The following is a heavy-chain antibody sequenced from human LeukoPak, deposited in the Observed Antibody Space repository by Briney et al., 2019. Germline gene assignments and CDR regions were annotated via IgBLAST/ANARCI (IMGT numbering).Heavy chain of an antibody. J-gene: IGHJ4*02. Sequence: PGGSLRLSCAASGFTFSSYSMNWVRQAPGKGLEWVSSISSSSSYIYYADSVKGRFTISRDNAKNSLYLQMNSLRAEDTAVYYCASLPWSDYYDSSGYYQKPFDYWGQGTLVTVSS. CDR3: ASLPWSDYYDSSGYYQKPFDY. V-gene: IGHV3-21*01. D-gene: IGHD3-22*01. CDR1: GFTFSSYS. CDR2: ISSSSSYI.